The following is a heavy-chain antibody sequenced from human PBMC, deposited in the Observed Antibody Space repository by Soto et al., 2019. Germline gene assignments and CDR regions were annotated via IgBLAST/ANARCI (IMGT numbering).Heavy chain of an antibody. D-gene: IGHD3-16*01. CDR2: IIPIFGTA. V-gene: IGHV1-69*13. CDR1: GGTFSSCA. Sequence: GASVKVSCKASGGTFSSCAISWVRQAPGQGLEWMGGIIPIFGTANYAQKFQGRVTITADESTSTAYMELSSLRSEDTAVYYCAGGVRGXSGYDYEYDYVWGSYVYWGQGTLVTVSS. J-gene: IGHJ4*02. CDR3: AGGVRGXSGYDYEYDYVWGSYVY.